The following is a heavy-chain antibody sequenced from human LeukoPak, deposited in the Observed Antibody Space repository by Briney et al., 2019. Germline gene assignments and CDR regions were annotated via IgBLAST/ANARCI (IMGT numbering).Heavy chain of an antibody. J-gene: IGHJ4*02. V-gene: IGHV3-48*01. CDR1: GFTFSSYA. CDR2: ISSSSSTI. CDR3: ARDPLLGFDSSGYYPTYDY. Sequence: GGSLRLSCAASGFTFSSYAMSWVRQAPGKGLEWVSYISSSSSTIYYADSVKGRFTISRDNAKNSLYLQMNSLRAEDTAVYYCARDPLLGFDSSGYYPTYDYWGKGTLVTVSS. D-gene: IGHD3-22*01.